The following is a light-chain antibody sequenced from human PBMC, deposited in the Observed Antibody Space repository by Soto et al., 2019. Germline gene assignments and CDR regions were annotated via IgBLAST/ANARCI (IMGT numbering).Light chain of an antibody. CDR3: QQYGSSPLT. CDR2: DAS. V-gene: IGKV3-20*01. Sequence: ETVLTQSPGTLSLSPGERASLSCRASQSISGRYLAWYQQKPGQAPRLLIYDASSRATGIPDRFSGSGSGTDFILTISRLEPEDFAVYYCQQYGSSPLTFCGGTKVEI. J-gene: IGKJ4*01. CDR1: QSISGRY.